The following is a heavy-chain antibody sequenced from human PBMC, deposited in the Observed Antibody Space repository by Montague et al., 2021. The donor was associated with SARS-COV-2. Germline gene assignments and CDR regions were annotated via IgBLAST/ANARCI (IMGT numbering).Heavy chain of an antibody. CDR2: VSHSGST. J-gene: IGHJ4*02. D-gene: IGHD6-19*01. Sequence: SETLSLTCTVSGGSISTYYWNWIRQSPGKGLEWIGYVSHSGSTNYNPSLKSRIAISVATSKSQFSLKLTAVTAADTAVYYCARRRGWLVFDYWGQGTLVTVSS. V-gene: IGHV4-59*01. CDR1: GGSISTYY. CDR3: ARRRGWLVFDY.